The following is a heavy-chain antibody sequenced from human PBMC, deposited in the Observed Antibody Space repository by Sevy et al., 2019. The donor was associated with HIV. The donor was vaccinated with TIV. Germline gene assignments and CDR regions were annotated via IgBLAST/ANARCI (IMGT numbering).Heavy chain of an antibody. J-gene: IGHJ4*02. Sequence: GGSLRLSCAASGFTLNAYWMHWVRQAPGKGLEWLANINQDGRTQYYAASVKGRFTISRDNAKNLVYLQMNTMRPEDTGLYYCARAIAAAAGFWGQGTLVTVSS. CDR1: GFTLNAYW. CDR3: ARAIAAAAGF. CDR2: INQDGRTQ. V-gene: IGHV3-7*01. D-gene: IGHD6-13*01.